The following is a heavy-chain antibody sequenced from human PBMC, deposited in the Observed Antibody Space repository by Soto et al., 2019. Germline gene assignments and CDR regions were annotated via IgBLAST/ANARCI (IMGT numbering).Heavy chain of an antibody. Sequence: EVQLVESGGGLVKPGGSLRLSCAASGFTFSSYSMNWVRQAPGKGLEWVSSISSSSSYIYYADSLKGRFTISRDNAKNSLYLQMNSLRAEDTAVYYCARLADDFWSGYSGKGDYWGQGTLVTVSS. D-gene: IGHD3-3*01. V-gene: IGHV3-21*01. CDR1: GFTFSSYS. CDR2: ISSSSSYI. CDR3: ARLADDFWSGYSGKGDY. J-gene: IGHJ4*02.